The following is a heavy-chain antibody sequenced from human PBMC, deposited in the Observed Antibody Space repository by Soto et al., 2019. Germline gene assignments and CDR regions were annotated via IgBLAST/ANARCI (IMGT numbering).Heavy chain of an antibody. V-gene: IGHV3-74*01. J-gene: IGHJ6*02. Sequence: GGSLRLSCAASGFTFSSYWMHWVRQAPGKGLVWVSRINSDGSSTSYADSVKGRFTISRDNAKNTLYLQMNSLRAEDTAVYYCARGPPGLTTVTTYYYYGMDVWGQGTTVTVSS. D-gene: IGHD4-4*01. CDR1: GFTFSSYW. CDR2: INSDGSST. CDR3: ARGPPGLTTVTTYYYYGMDV.